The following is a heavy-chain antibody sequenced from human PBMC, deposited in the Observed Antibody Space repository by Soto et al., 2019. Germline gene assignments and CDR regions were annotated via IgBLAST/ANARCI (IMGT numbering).Heavy chain of an antibody. Sequence: AASVKVSCKASGGTFSSYAISWVRQAPGQGLEWMGGIIPIFGTANYAQKFQGRVTITADKSTSTAYMELSSLRSEDTDVYYCAKRARADRDYYYYGMDVWGQGNTVTVSS. D-gene: IGHD6-6*01. V-gene: IGHV1-69*06. CDR2: IIPIFGTA. J-gene: IGHJ6*02. CDR3: AKRARADRDYYYYGMDV. CDR1: GGTFSSYA.